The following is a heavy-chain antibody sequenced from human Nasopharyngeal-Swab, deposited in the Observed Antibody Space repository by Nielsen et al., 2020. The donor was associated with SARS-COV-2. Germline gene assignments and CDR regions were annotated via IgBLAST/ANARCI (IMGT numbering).Heavy chain of an antibody. CDR2: ISGSGSST. J-gene: IGHJ3*02. V-gene: IGHV3-23*01. CDR3: AKDKAYTGLITMGTSDAFDI. CDR1: GFTFSSYA. D-gene: IGHD3-10*01. Sequence: GESLKISCAASGFTFSSYAMSWVRQAPGKGLEWVSAISGSGSSTYYADSVKGRFTISRDNSKNTLYLQMNSLRAEDTAVYYCAKDKAYTGLITMGTSDAFDIWGQGTMVTVSS.